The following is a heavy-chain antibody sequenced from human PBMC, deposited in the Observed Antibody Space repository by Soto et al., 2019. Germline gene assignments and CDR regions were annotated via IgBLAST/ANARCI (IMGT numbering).Heavy chain of an antibody. CDR2: INHLETT. D-gene: IGHD1-26*01. Sequence: LSLTCTVSGGSVSSGSYYWSWIRQPPGKGLEWIGYINHLETTFYNPSFESRLTLSIDRAKNQFSLKLHSMSAADRAVYFCARGGGSDSFDYWGQGILVTVSS. CDR3: ARGGGSDSFDY. J-gene: IGHJ4*02. V-gene: IGHV4-30-2*01. CDR1: GGSVSSGSYY.